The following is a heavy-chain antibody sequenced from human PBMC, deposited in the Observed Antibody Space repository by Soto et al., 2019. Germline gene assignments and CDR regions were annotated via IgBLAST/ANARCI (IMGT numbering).Heavy chain of an antibody. D-gene: IGHD2-15*01. V-gene: IGHV1-3*01. CDR3: ARDGPEYCSGGSCYRPWFDY. CDR1: GYSFSNYD. CDR2: INAGNGNS. J-gene: IGHJ4*01. Sequence: QVQLVQSGAEVKKPGVSVKVSCKASGYSFSNYDMHRVRQAPGQRPEWMGGINAGNGNSLYSQKFQGRLIISRDTSASTAYMELSSLRSEDTALYYCARDGPEYCSGGSCYRPWFDYWGHGTLVTVSS.